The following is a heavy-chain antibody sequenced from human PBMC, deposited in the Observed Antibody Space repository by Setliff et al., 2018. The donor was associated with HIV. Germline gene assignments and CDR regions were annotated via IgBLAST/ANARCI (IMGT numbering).Heavy chain of an antibody. V-gene: IGHV4-34*01. CDR2: INHSGNI. CDR3: GRGWFDP. Sequence: SETLSLTCAVYGGAFNDYYWNWIRQPPGEGLQWIGEINHSGNINYNPSLRSRVTMSVDTSKKQFSLKLSSVTAADTGVYYCGRGWFDPWGQGTLVTVSS. CDR1: GGAFNDYY. J-gene: IGHJ5*02.